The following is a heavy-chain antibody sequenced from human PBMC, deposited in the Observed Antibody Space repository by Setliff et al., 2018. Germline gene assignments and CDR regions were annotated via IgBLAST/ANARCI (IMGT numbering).Heavy chain of an antibody. CDR1: GYTLSNSI. V-gene: IGHV1-18*01. D-gene: IGHD2-8*01. J-gene: IGHJ4*02. CDR2: ISAYNGKT. Sequence: ASVKVSCKASGYTLSNSIRSWVRQAPGQGLEWMGWISAYNGKTYFAQKFQDRITLTTDTSTNTGYLELRGLRSDDTAVYYCLRLVRYCTKIACQATSGDEVWGLGTLVTVSS. CDR3: LRLVRYCTKIACQATSGDEV.